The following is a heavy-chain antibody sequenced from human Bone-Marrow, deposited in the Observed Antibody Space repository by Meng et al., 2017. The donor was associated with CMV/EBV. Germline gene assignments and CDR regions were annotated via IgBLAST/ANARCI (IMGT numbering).Heavy chain of an antibody. D-gene: IGHD6-19*01. CDR1: GVSISRGYYY. Sequence: SETLSLTCTVSGVSISRGYYYWGWMRQPPGKGLEWVGSMSYSGGAYYNPSLESRATISVDTSKRQFSLRLRSVIAADTAVYFCARATRAYSSGLLDFWGQGTLVTVSS. V-gene: IGHV4-39*07. J-gene: IGHJ4*02. CDR3: ARATRAYSSGLLDF. CDR2: MSYSGGA.